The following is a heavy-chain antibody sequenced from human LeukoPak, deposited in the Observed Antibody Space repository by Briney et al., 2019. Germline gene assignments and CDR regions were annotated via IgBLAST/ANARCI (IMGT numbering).Heavy chain of an antibody. Sequence: GGSLRLSCAASGFTFENYAMRWVRQAPGKGLEWVLGINWNSGRVAYADSAKGRFTISRDNARNSLYLQMNRLRGDDTAFYYCSKAAGFEMESRLEYWGQGALVTVSS. D-gene: IGHD5-24*01. J-gene: IGHJ4*02. CDR1: GFTFENYA. V-gene: IGHV3-9*01. CDR2: INWNSGRV. CDR3: SKAAGFEMESRLEY.